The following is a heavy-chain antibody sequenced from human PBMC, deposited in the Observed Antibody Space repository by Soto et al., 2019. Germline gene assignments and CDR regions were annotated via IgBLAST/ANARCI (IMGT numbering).Heavy chain of an antibody. V-gene: IGHV4-28*01. CDR1: GFSIGSNNW. Sequence: SETLSLTCAVSGFSIGSNNWWGWIRQPAGKGLEWIGNIYYSGNTQFNPSLKSRVTMSIDGAGNHFSLRLSSVTAADTAVYYCARKERKPAAIWNWGQGTLVTVSS. CDR3: ARKERKPAAIWN. D-gene: IGHD2-2*01. J-gene: IGHJ1*01. CDR2: IYYSGNT.